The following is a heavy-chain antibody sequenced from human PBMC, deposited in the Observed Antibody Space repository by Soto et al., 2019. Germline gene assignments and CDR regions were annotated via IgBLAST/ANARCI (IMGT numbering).Heavy chain of an antibody. CDR2: IKSKTDGGTT. CDR1: GFTFSNAW. CDR3: TTDLMIVATKPTDY. Sequence: PGGSLRLSCAASGFTFSNAWMSWVRQAPGKGLEWVGRIKSKTDGGTTDYAAPVKGRFTISRDDSKNTLYLQMNSLKTEDTAVYYCTTDLMIVATKPTDYWGQGTLVTVSS. V-gene: IGHV3-15*01. D-gene: IGHD3-22*01. J-gene: IGHJ4*02.